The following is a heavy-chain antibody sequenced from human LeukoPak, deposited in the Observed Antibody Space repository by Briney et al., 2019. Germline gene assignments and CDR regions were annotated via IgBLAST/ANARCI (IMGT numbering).Heavy chain of an antibody. D-gene: IGHD4-17*01. CDR3: ARAPDYGDYVGWFDP. CDR1: GGSISSYY. V-gene: IGHV4-59*01. Sequence: SETLSLTCTVSGGSISSYYWSWIRQPPGKGLEWIGYIYYSGSTNYNPSLKSRVTISVDTSKNQFSLKLSSVTAADTAVYYCARAPDYGDYVGWFDPWGQGTLVTVSS. CDR2: IYYSGST. J-gene: IGHJ5*02.